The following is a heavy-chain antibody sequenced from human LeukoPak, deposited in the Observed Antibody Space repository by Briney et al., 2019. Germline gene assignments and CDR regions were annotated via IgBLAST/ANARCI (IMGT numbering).Heavy chain of an antibody. CDR3: AVGSRSSTSPGDY. Sequence: GGSLRLSCAASGFTFSSYGMHWVRQAPGKGLEWVAVISYDGSNKYYADSVKGRFTISRDNSKNTLYLQMNSLRAEDTAVYYCAVGSRSSTSPGDYWGQGTLVTVSS. V-gene: IGHV3-30*03. CDR1: GFTFSSYG. J-gene: IGHJ4*02. D-gene: IGHD2-2*01. CDR2: ISYDGSNK.